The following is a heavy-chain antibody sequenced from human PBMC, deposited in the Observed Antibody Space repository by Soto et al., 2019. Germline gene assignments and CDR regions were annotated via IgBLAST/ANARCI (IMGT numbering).Heavy chain of an antibody. J-gene: IGHJ1*01. Sequence: PGRSRRLSCAASGFTFSSYWMHWVRQAPGKGLVWVSRINSDGSSTSYADSVKGRFTISIDNAKNTLYLQMHSLRAEDTAVYYCGRVVDSSGPHRHWGQGTLVTVSS. V-gene: IGHV3-74*01. CDR1: GFTFSSYW. CDR2: INSDGSST. CDR3: GRVVDSSGPHRH. D-gene: IGHD3-22*01.